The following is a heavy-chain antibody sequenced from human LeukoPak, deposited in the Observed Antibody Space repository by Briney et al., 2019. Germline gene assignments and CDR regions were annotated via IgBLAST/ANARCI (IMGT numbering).Heavy chain of an antibody. J-gene: IGHJ4*02. V-gene: IGHV3-7*01. CDR2: INEDGIDK. Sequence: EWVASINEDGIDKYYVGSVKGRFPISRDNAKNSLYLQMNSLRAEDTAVYYCARDTYRFDDYWGQGTLVTVSS. CDR3: ARDTYRFDDY.